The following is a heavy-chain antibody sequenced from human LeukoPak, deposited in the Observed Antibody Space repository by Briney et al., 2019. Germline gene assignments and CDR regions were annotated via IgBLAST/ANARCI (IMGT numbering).Heavy chain of an antibody. J-gene: IGHJ4*02. D-gene: IGHD1-26*01. CDR1: GFTFSTYN. Sequence: GGSLRLSCAASGFTFSTYNMNWVRQAPGKGLEWVSYISSSSSTIYYADSVKGRFTISRDNAKNSLYLQMNSLRAEDTAVYYCARDTSGSYGWGQGTLVTVSS. V-gene: IGHV3-48*01. CDR2: ISSSSSTI. CDR3: ARDTSGSYG.